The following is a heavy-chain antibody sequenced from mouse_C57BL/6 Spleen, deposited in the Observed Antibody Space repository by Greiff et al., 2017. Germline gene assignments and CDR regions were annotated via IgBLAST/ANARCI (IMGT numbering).Heavy chain of an antibody. J-gene: IGHJ2*01. Sequence: QVQLQQPGAELVRPGSSVKLSCKASGYTFTIYWMDWVKQRPGQGLEWIGNIYPSDSETHYNQKFKDKATLTVDKSSSTAYMQLSSLTSEDSAVYYCARGGNYLDYWGQGTTLTVSS. CDR1: GYTFTIYW. CDR3: ARGGNYLDY. V-gene: IGHV1-61*01. D-gene: IGHD2-1*01. CDR2: IYPSDSET.